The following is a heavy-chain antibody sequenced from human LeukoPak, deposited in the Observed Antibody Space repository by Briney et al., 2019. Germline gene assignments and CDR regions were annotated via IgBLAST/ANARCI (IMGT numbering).Heavy chain of an antibody. J-gene: IGHJ4*02. CDR1: GFTFSSYA. CDR3: AKARYSGYDAHYFDY. V-gene: IGHV3-23*01. Sequence: GGSLRLSCAASGFTFSSYAMSWVRRAPGKGLEWVSAISGSGGSTYYADSVKGRFTISRDNSKNTLYLQMNSLRAEDTAVYYCAKARYSGYDAHYFDYWGQGTLVTVSS. CDR2: ISGSGGST. D-gene: IGHD5-12*01.